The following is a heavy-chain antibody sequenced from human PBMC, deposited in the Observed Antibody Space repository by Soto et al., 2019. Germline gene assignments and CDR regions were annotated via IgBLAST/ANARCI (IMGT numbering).Heavy chain of an antibody. V-gene: IGHV1-46*01. Sequence: AASVKVSCKASGYTFTSYYMHWVRQAPGQGLEWMGIINPSGGSTSYAQKFQGRVTMTRDTSTSTVYMELSSLRSEDAAVYYCARDEYSSSCFWGGGYYYYGMDVWGQGTTVTVPS. CDR1: GYTFTSYY. D-gene: IGHD6-13*01. CDR3: ARDEYSSSCFWGGGYYYYGMDV. J-gene: IGHJ6*02. CDR2: INPSGGST.